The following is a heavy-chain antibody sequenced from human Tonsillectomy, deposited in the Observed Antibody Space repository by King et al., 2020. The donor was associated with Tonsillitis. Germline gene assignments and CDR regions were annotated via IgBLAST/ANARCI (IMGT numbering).Heavy chain of an antibody. V-gene: IGHV3-11*01. CDR1: GFTFSDYY. J-gene: IGHJ4*02. CDR3: ARDASGGSCYDY. Sequence: VQLVESGGGLVKPGGSLRLSCAASGFTFSDYYMSWIRQAPGKGLEWVSYNGSGGSTIYYADSVKGRFTISRDNAKKSVYLQMNSLRAEDTAVYYCARDASGGSCYDYWGQGTLVTVSS. CDR2: NGSGGSTI. D-gene: IGHD2-15*01.